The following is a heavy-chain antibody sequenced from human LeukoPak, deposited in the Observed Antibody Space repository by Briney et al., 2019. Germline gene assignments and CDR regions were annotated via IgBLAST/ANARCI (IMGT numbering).Heavy chain of an antibody. V-gene: IGHV4-39*07. CDR1: GGSISSSSYY. J-gene: IGHJ4*02. CDR2: IYYSGST. Sequence: SETLSLTCTVSGGSISSSSYYWGWIRQPPGKGLEWIGSIYYSGSTYYNPSLKRRVTISVDTSENQFSLKLSSVTAADTAVYYCARDPDRSGWSFDYWGQGTLVTVSS. D-gene: IGHD6-19*01. CDR3: ARDPDRSGWSFDY.